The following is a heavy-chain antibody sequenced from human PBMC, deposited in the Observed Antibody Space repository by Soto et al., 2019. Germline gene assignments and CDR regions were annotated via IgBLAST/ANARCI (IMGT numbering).Heavy chain of an antibody. CDR3: AKMSLEYSFYDYIWGSYPRYYYYMDV. CDR2: ISGSGGST. V-gene: IGHV3-23*01. D-gene: IGHD3-16*02. CDR1: GFTFSSYA. J-gene: IGHJ6*03. Sequence: PGGSLRLSCAASGFTFSSYAMSWVRQAPGKGLEWVSAISGSGGSTYYADSVKGRFTISRDNSKNTLYLQMNSLRAEDTAVYYCAKMSLEYSFYDYIWGSYPRYYYYMDVWGKGTTVTVSS.